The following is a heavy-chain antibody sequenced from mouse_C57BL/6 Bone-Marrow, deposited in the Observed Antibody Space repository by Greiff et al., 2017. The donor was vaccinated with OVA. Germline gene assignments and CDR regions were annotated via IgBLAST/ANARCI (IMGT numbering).Heavy chain of an antibody. CDR2: ISDGGSYT. J-gene: IGHJ2*01. CDR3: ARESRGFLY. Sequence: DVKLVESGGGLVKPGGSLKLSCTASGFTFSSYAMSWVRQTPEKRLEWVATISDGGSYTYYPDNVKGRFTISRDNAKNNLYLQMSHLKSEDTAMYYCARESRGFLYWGQGTTLTVSS. V-gene: IGHV5-4*01. CDR1: GFTFSSYA.